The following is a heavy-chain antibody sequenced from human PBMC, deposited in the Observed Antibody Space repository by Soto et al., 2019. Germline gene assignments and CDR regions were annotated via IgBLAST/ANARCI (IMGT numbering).Heavy chain of an antibody. V-gene: IGHV3-30-3*01. CDR2: ISYDGSKK. CDR1: GFTFSSYA. Sequence: QVQLVESGGGVVQPGRSLRLSCAASGFTFSSYAMHWVRQAPGKGLEWVAVISYDGSKKYYEDSVKGRFTISRDNSKNALYLHMNRLTAEDTAVYYYARDSRGWELVGANDYLGQGTLVTVSS. D-gene: IGHD1-26*01. CDR3: ARDSRGWELVGANDY. J-gene: IGHJ4*02.